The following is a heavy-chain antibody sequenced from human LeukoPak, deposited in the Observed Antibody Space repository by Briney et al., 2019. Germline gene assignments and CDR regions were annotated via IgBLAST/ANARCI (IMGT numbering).Heavy chain of an antibody. V-gene: IGHV1-2*02. CDR2: INPNSGGT. CDR1: GYXXTXYY. Sequence: ASVKVSCKASGYXXTXYYMHWVRQAPGXXXXWMGWINPNSGGTKYAQKFQRRVSMTRDTSISTAYMELSRLRSDDTAVYYCARKVVPAAPYLYYYYGMDVWGQGTTVTVSS. J-gene: IGHJ6*02. D-gene: IGHD2-2*01. CDR3: ARKVVPAAPYLYYYYGMDV.